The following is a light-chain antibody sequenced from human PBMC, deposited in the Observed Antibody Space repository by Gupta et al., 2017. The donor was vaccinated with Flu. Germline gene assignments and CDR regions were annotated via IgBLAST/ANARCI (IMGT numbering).Light chain of an antibody. CDR3: SSYAGSNNYV. J-gene: IGLJ1*01. V-gene: IGLV2-8*01. CDR1: SSDVGGYNY. Sequence: SVTISCTGTSSDVGGYNYVSWFQQHPGKAPKRMIYEVSKRPSGVPDRFSGSKSGNTASLTVSGLQAEDEADYYCSSYAGSNNYVFGTGTKVTVL. CDR2: EVS.